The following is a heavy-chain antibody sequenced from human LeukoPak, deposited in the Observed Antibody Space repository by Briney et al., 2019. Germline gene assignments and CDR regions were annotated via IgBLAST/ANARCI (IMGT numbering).Heavy chain of an antibody. V-gene: IGHV4-59*11. CDR1: GGSISSHY. CDR2: IYYSGST. CDR3: ARVGSSSWSNRFDP. Sequence: PSETLSLTCTVSGGSISSHYWSWIRQPPGKGLEWIGYIYYSGSTNYNPSLKSRVTISVDTSKNQFSLKLSSVTAADTAVYYCARVGSSSWSNRFDPWGQGTLVTVSS. D-gene: IGHD6-13*01. J-gene: IGHJ5*02.